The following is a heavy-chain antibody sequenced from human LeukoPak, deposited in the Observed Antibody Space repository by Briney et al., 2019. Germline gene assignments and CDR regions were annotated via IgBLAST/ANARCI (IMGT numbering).Heavy chain of an antibody. D-gene: IGHD6-19*01. J-gene: IGHJ3*02. Sequence: PGGSLRLSCAASGFTFSDYYMSWIRQAPGKGLEWVSYISSSSSYTNYADSVKGRFTISRDNAKNPLYLQMNSLRAEDTAVYYCGRDSPGGSGWPGHDAFDIWGQGTMVTVSS. CDR3: GRDSPGGSGWPGHDAFDI. CDR1: GFTFSDYY. V-gene: IGHV3-11*06. CDR2: ISSSSSYT.